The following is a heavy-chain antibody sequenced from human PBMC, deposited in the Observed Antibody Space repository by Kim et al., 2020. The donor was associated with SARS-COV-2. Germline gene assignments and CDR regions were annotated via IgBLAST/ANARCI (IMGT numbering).Heavy chain of an antibody. D-gene: IGHD3-22*01. CDR3: ARASYYDSSGYRI. J-gene: IGHJ3*02. Sequence: STPALTSRVTISVDTSKSQFSLKLSSVTAADTAVYYCARASYYDSSGYRIWGQGTMVTVSS. V-gene: IGHV4-59*01.